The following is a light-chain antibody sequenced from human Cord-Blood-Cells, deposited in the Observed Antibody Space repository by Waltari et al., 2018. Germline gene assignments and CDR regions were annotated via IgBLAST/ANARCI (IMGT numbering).Light chain of an antibody. V-gene: IGLV2-11*01. CDR1: SSDVGGYNY. CDR2: DVS. Sequence: QSALTQPRSVSGSPGQSVTISCTGTSSDVGGYNYVSWYQQHPGKAPKLMIYDVSKRPSGVPDRFSGSKSGNTASPTISGLQAEDEADYYCCSYAGSYTLVFGGGTNLTVL. J-gene: IGLJ2*01. CDR3: CSYAGSYTLV.